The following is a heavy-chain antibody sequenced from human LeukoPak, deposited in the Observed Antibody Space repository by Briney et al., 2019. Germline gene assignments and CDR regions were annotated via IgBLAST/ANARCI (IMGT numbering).Heavy chain of an antibody. Sequence: ASVKVSCKASGYTFTDYYMHWVRQAPGQGFEWMGWINPNDGDTDYAQKFQGRVTMTRDTSISTAHMEVSRLRSDDTAVYYCARANFLYCSSSTCLFDYWGQGTLVTVSS. CDR3: ARANFLYCSSSTCLFDY. V-gene: IGHV1-2*02. J-gene: IGHJ4*02. D-gene: IGHD2-2*01. CDR1: GYTFTDYY. CDR2: INPNDGDT.